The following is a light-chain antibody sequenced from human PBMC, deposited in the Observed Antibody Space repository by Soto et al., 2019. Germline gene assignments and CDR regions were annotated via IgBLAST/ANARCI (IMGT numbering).Light chain of an antibody. CDR1: SSNIGINT. Sequence: QSVLTQPPSASGTPGHRVTISCSGGSSNIGINTVNWYQQLPRTAPKLLIYSNNQRPSGVPDRFSGSRSGTSASLAISGLQSGDEADYFCCSYAGSSIYVFGRGTKVTVL. V-gene: IGLV1-44*01. J-gene: IGLJ1*01. CDR2: SNN. CDR3: CSYAGSSIYV.